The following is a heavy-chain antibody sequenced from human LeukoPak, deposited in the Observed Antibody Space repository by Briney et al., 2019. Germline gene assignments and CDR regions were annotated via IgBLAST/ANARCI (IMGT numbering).Heavy chain of an antibody. D-gene: IGHD2-2*01. CDR2: IWYDGSNK. CDR3: AREQDIVVVPENWFDP. CDR1: GFTFSSYG. Sequence: PGGSLRLSCAASGFTFSSYGMHWVRQAPGKGLEWVAVIWYDGSNKYYADSVKGRFTISRDNSKNTLYLQMNSLRAEDTAVYYCAREQDIVVVPENWFDPWGQGTLVTVSS. J-gene: IGHJ5*02. V-gene: IGHV3-33*01.